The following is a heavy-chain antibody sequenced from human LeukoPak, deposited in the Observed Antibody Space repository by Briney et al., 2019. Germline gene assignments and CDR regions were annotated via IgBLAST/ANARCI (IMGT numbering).Heavy chain of an antibody. D-gene: IGHD6-13*01. J-gene: IGHJ5*02. CDR3: ARGSGYSSSWYSRLNWFDP. CDR1: GYTFTGYY. V-gene: IGHV1-8*03. Sequence: ASVKVSCKASGYTFTGYYMHWVRQAPGQGLEWMGWMNPNSGNTGYAQKFQGRVTITRNTSISTAYMELSSLRSEDTAVYYCARGSGYSSSWYSRLNWFDPWGQGTLVTVSS. CDR2: MNPNSGNT.